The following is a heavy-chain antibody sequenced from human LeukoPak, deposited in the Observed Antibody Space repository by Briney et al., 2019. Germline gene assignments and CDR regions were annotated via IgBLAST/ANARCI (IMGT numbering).Heavy chain of an antibody. J-gene: IGHJ4*03. Sequence: SVKVSCKASGGTFSSYAINWVRQAPGQGLEWMGRIIPIFGIANYAQKFQGRVTITADKSTSTAYMELSSLRSEDTAVYYCARDKEAVLLWFGAPGGDYWDQGTAVSVSS. CDR3: ARDKEAVLLWFGAPGGDY. D-gene: IGHD3-10*01. CDR2: IIPIFGIA. V-gene: IGHV1-69*04. CDR1: GGTFSSYA.